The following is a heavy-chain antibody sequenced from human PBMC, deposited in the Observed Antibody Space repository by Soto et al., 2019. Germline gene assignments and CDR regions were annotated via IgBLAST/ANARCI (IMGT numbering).Heavy chain of an antibody. J-gene: IGHJ5*02. Sequence: QLRLQESGPGVVKPSETLSLTCSVSGGSVSNSNYYWAWIRQPPGKGLEWIGSIYFSGSTYYNPSLWGRVTLLIDTSKNQFSLRLTSVTAAETALYFCARHDRLAVRPSGFDPWGQGTRVTVSS. CDR2: IYFSGST. CDR3: ARHDRLAVRPSGFDP. CDR1: GGSVSNSNYY. V-gene: IGHV4-39*01. D-gene: IGHD6-6*01.